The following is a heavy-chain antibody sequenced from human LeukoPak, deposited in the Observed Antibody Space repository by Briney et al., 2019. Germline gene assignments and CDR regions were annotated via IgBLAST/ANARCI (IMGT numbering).Heavy chain of an antibody. J-gene: IGHJ4*02. Sequence: SETLSLTCAVYGGSFSGYYWSWIRQPPGKGLEWIGYIYYTGSGSTSHNPSLKSRVTISVDTSKNQFSLKLSSVTAADTAVYYCARSASLYYDILTGPDYWGQGTLVTVSS. CDR1: GGSFSGYY. CDR2: IYYTGSGST. CDR3: ARSASLYYDILTGPDY. D-gene: IGHD3-9*01. V-gene: IGHV4-59*12.